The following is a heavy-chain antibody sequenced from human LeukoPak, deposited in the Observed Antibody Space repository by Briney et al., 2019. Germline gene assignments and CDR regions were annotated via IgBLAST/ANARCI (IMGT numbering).Heavy chain of an antibody. CDR1: VYTFTSYG. CDR2: ISAYNGNT. V-gene: IGHV1-18*01. D-gene: IGHD3-22*01. J-gene: IGHJ4*02. CDR3: ARGGTQYYYDSSGYFDY. Sequence: GASVTVSFKASVYTFTSYGISWVRQAPGQGLEWMGWISAYNGNTNYAQKLQGRVTMTTDTPTSTAYMELRSLRSDDTAVYYCARGGTQYYYDSSGYFDYWGQGTLVTVSS.